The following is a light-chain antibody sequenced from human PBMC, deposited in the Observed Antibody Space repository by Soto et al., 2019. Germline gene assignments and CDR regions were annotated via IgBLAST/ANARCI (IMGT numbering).Light chain of an antibody. CDR1: NSNIGSNT. V-gene: IGLV1-44*01. CDR2: YND. J-gene: IGLJ2*01. CDR3: AAWDDSLNGPV. Sequence: QSVLTQPPSASGTPGQRVTISCSGSNSNIGSNTINWYQQLPGTAPKLLIYYNDQRPSGVPDRFSGSKSATSASLAISGLHSGDEADYYCAAWDDSLNGPVFGGGTKLTVL.